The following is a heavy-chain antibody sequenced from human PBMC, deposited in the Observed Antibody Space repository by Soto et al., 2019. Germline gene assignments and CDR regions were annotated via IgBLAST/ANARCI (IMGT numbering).Heavy chain of an antibody. CDR3: ARDTAFIASGLFDP. V-gene: IGHV3-11*01. CDR2: ISDSSTTI. D-gene: IGHD3-22*01. Sequence: LRLSCAASGFTFSDYYMAWVRQAPGKGLEWISYISDSSTTIYYTDSVKGRFTISRDNAKKSLYLHMNSLRAEDTAVYYCARDTAFIASGLFDPWGQGTLVTVSS. CDR1: GFTFSDYY. J-gene: IGHJ5*02.